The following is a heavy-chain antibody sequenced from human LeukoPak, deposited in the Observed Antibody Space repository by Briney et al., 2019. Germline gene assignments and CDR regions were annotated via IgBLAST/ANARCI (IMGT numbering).Heavy chain of an antibody. V-gene: IGHV1-3*01. CDR3: ARVITVRGVMGAFDI. Sequence: APVKVSCTASGYTFTIYAMHWVGQAPGQRVGWLGWIDVGNGNTKDAQKFPGRVTITRDTSASTAYMELSSLRSEDTAVYYCARVITVRGVMGAFDIWGQGTMVTVSS. CDR1: GYTFTIYA. D-gene: IGHD3-10*01. J-gene: IGHJ3*02. CDR2: IDVGNGNT.